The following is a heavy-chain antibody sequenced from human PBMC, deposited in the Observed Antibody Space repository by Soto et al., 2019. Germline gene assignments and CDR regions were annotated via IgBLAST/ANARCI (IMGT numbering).Heavy chain of an antibody. V-gene: IGHV1-69*01. J-gene: IGHJ4*02. D-gene: IGHD7-27*01. Sequence: QVQLVQSGTEVKKPGSSVKVSCKASGGSFSSYAFSWVRQAPGQGLEWMGEIIPVFGSEKIAEKFQDKVTITADEATSTAYMELSTLTSDDTAVNYCATWPEMGIEGNQYYFDSWGQGTLVTVSS. CDR3: ATWPEMGIEGNQYYFDS. CDR2: IIPVFGSE. CDR1: GGSFSSYA.